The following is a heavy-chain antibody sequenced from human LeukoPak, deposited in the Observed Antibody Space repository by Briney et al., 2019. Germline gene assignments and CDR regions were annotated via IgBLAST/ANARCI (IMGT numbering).Heavy chain of an antibody. J-gene: IGHJ4*02. D-gene: IGHD5-12*01. V-gene: IGHV3-23*01. CDR3: AKDRAGYSGGRGFDY. CDR2: VSDSGDIT. Sequence: GGSLRLSCAASGFTFSTYAMRWVRQAPGKGLEWVSGVSDSGDITYYADSVKGRFTISSDNSKNTLYLQMNSLRAEDTAVYYCAKDRAGYSGGRGFDYWGQGTLVTVSS. CDR1: GFTFSTYA.